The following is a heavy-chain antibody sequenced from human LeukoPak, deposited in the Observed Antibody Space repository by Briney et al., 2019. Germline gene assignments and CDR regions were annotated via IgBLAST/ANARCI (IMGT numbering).Heavy chain of an antibody. CDR2: ISGSGGST. V-gene: IGHV3-23*01. CDR3: AKMGAYSSGWTWVFDI. J-gene: IGHJ3*02. CDR1: GFTFSSYA. D-gene: IGHD6-19*01. Sequence: GRSLRLSCAASGFTFSSYAMSWDRQAPGKGLEWVSAISGSGGSTYYADSVKGRFTISRDNSKNTLYLQMNSLRAEDTAVYYCAKMGAYSSGWTWVFDIWGQGTMVTVSS.